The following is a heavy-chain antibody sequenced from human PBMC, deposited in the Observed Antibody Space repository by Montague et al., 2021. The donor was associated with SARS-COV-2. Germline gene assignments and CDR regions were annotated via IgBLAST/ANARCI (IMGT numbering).Heavy chain of an antibody. CDR1: GGSISSGGYY. V-gene: IGHV4-31*03. J-gene: IGHJ3*02. CDR2: IYYSGST. CDR3: ARAASDIVLMVYAIRAFDI. D-gene: IGHD2-8*01. Sequence: TLSLTCTVSGGSISSGGYYWSWIRQHPGKGLEWIGYIYYSGSTYYTPSLKSRVTISVDTSKNQFSLKLSSVTAADTAVYYCARAASDIVLMVYAIRAFDIWGQGTMVTVSS.